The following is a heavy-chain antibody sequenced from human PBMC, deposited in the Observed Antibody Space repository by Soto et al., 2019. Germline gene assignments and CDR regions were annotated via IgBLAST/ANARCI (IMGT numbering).Heavy chain of an antibody. Sequence: GGSLRLSCAASGFTFSSDGMHWVRQAPGKGLEWVAVISYDGSNKYYADSVKGRFTISRDNSKNTLYLQMNSLRAEDTAVYYCAKDGYYYDSSGYYGNFQHWGQGT. CDR1: GFTFSSDG. CDR3: AKDGYYYDSSGYYGNFQH. D-gene: IGHD3-22*01. V-gene: IGHV3-30*18. J-gene: IGHJ1*01. CDR2: ISYDGSNK.